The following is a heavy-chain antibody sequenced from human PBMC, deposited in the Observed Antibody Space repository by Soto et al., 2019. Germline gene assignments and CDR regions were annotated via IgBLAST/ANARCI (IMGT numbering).Heavy chain of an antibody. D-gene: IGHD6-13*01. Sequence: SETLSLTCTVSGGSISSSSYYWGWIRQPPGKGLEWIGSIYYSGSTYYNPSLKSRVTISVDTSKNQFSLKLSSVTAADTAVYYCARLIAAAGPFDYWGQGTLVTVSS. J-gene: IGHJ4*02. CDR3: ARLIAAAGPFDY. CDR1: GGSISSSSYY. V-gene: IGHV4-39*01. CDR2: IYYSGST.